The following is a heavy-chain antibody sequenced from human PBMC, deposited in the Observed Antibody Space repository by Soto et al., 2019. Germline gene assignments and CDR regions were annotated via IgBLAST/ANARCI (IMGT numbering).Heavy chain of an antibody. CDR1: GGTFSSYT. CDR3: AVADTVTPFDY. CDR2: IIPILGIA. D-gene: IGHD4-17*01. V-gene: IGHV1-69*02. Sequence: ASVKVSCXASGGTFSSYTISWVRQAPGQGLEWMGRIIPILGIANYAQKFQGRVTITADKSTSTAYMELSSLRSEDTAVYYCAVADTVTPFDYWGQGTLVTVSS. J-gene: IGHJ4*02.